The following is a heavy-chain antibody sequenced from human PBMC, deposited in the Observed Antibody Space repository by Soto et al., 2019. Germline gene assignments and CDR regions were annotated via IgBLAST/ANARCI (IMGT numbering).Heavy chain of an antibody. CDR2: IVVGSGNT. J-gene: IGHJ6*02. Sequence: ASVKVSCKASGFTFTSSAVQWVRQARGQCLEWIGWIVVGSGNTSYAQKFQERVTITRDMSTSTAYMELSSLRSEDTAVYYCAAPRPGDGYNLGYYYYYGMDVWGQGTKVTVSS. V-gene: IGHV1-58*01. CDR1: GFTFTSSA. CDR3: AAPRPGDGYNLGYYYYYGMDV. D-gene: IGHD5-12*01.